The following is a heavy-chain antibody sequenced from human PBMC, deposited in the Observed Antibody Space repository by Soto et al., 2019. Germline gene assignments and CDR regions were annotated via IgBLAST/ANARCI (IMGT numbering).Heavy chain of an antibody. J-gene: IGHJ6*02. CDR1: GYTFTSYG. Sequence: QVQLVQSGAEVKKPGASVKVSCKASGYTFTSYGISWVRQAPGQGLEWMGWISAYNGNTNYAQKLQGRVTMTTDTSTSTAYMELRSLRSDDTAVYYCARGSSYYDFWSGPYYYYGMDVWDQGTTVTVSS. CDR2: ISAYNGNT. V-gene: IGHV1-18*04. CDR3: ARGSSYYDFWSGPYYYYGMDV. D-gene: IGHD3-3*01.